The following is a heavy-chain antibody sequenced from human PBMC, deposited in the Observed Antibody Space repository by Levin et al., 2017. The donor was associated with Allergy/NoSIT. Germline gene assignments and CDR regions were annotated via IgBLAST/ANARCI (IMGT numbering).Heavy chain of an antibody. Sequence: ASVKVSCKASGYTFTSYDINWVRQATGQGLEWMGWMNPNSGNTGYAQKFQGRVTMTRNTSISTAYMELSSLRSEDTAVYYCARTPYDILTGYPMDAFDIWGQGTMVTVSS. CDR3: ARTPYDILTGYPMDAFDI. CDR2: MNPNSGNT. J-gene: IGHJ3*02. CDR1: GYTFTSYD. D-gene: IGHD3-9*01. V-gene: IGHV1-8*01.